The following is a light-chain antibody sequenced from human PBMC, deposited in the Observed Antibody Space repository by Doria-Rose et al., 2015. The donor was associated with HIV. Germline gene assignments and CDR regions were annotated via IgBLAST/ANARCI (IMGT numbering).Light chain of an antibody. Sequence: AIRMTQFPSSLSASTGDRVTITCRAGQDISNYLAWYQQKPGKAPKLLIYAASTLQSGVPPRFSGSGSGTDFTLTISYLQSEDFATYYCQQYYSYPPTFGQGTKVEVK. CDR1: QDISNY. V-gene: IGKV1-8*01. J-gene: IGKJ1*01. CDR3: QQYYSYPPT. CDR2: AAS.